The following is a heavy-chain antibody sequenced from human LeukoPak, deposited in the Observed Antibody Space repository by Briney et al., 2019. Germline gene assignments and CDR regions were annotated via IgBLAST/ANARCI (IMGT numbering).Heavy chain of an antibody. Sequence: GGSLRLSCAASGFTFSSYSMNWVRQAPGKGLEWVSSISSSSSYIYYADSVKGRFTTSRDNVKNSLYLQMNSLRAEDTAVYYCASRAYIAAAGPVDYWGQGTLVTVSS. CDR1: GFTFSSYS. D-gene: IGHD6-13*01. CDR2: ISSSSSYI. J-gene: IGHJ4*02. CDR3: ASRAYIAAAGPVDY. V-gene: IGHV3-21*01.